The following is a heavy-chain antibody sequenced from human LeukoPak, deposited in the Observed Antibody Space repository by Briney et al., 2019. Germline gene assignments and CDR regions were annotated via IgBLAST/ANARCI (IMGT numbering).Heavy chain of an antibody. V-gene: IGHV4-34*01. Sequence: SETLSPTCAVSGGSFSGYYWSWIRQPPGKGMEWIGEINHSGSTNYNPSLKSRVTISVDTSKNQFSLKLSSVTAADTAVYYCARVVSGGDHPFDYWGQGTLVTVSS. CDR1: GGSFSGYY. D-gene: IGHD2-21*02. CDR2: INHSGST. J-gene: IGHJ4*02. CDR3: ARVVSGGDHPFDY.